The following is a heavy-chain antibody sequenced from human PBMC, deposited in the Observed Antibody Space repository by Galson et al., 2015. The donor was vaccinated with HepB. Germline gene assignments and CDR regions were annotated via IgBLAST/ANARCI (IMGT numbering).Heavy chain of an antibody. CDR2: TYYRSQWNT. CDR1: GDSVSSNRVT. V-gene: IGHV6-1*01. J-gene: IGHJ4*02. CDR3: ARARDGAFDY. Sequence: CAISGDSVSSNRVTWNWIRQSPSRGLEWLGRTYYRSQWNTDYVVSVESRIIITPDTSKNQFSLQLNSLIPEDTALYYCARARDGAFDYWGQGTLVTVSS. D-gene: IGHD5-24*01.